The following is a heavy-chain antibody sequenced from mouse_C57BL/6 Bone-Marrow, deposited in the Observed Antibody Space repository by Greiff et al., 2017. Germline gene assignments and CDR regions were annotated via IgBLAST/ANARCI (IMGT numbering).Heavy chain of an antibody. D-gene: IGHD2-5*01. CDR1: GYTFTDYE. V-gene: IGHV1-15*01. J-gene: IGHJ4*01. CDR3: TRVEVRDYSNYGDMDY. CDR2: IDPETGGT. Sequence: VQLQQPGAELVRPGASVTLSCKASGYTFTDYEMHWVKQTPVHGLEWIGAIDPETGGTAYNQKFKGKATLTADKSSSTAYMELRSLTSEDSAVYYCTRVEVRDYSNYGDMDYWGQGTSVTVSS.